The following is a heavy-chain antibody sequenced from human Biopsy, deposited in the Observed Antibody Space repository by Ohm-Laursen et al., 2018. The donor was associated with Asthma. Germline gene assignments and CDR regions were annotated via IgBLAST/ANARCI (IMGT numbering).Heavy chain of an antibody. J-gene: IGHJ3*02. CDR3: VRDGTDDAFDI. Sequence: SLRLSCAAAGFSFSNFAIHWVRQAPGKGLEWVGVISKDASTQDYADSVKGRFTMARDNSKNTLDLQMNSLREEDTAVYYCVRDGTDDAFDIWGQGTMVTVSS. CDR1: GFSFSNFA. D-gene: IGHD1-1*01. V-gene: IGHV3-30*01. CDR2: ISKDASTQ.